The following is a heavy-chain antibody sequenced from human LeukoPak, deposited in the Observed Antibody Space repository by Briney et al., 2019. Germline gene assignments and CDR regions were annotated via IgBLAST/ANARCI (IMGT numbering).Heavy chain of an antibody. CDR1: GFTFSSYW. V-gene: IGHV3-53*01. Sequence: GGSLRLSWAASGFTFSSYWMSWVRQAPGKGLEWGSIIYSGGSTYYADTVKGRFTISRDNSKNTLYLQMNSLRAEDTAVYYCARDHVGEDSGAFDIWGQGTMVTVSS. D-gene: IGHD3-10*01. CDR3: ARDHVGEDSGAFDI. CDR2: IYSGGST. J-gene: IGHJ3*02.